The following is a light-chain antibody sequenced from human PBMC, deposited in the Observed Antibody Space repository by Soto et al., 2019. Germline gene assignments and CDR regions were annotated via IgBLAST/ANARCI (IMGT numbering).Light chain of an antibody. CDR1: SSDVGGYNY. Sequence: QSALTQPPSASGSPGQSVTISCTGTSSDVGGYNYVSWYQQHPGKAPKLMIYEVSKRPSGVPDRFSGSKSGNTASLTVSGLQAEDEADYYCSSYAGSNTFVVFGGGPKLTVL. CDR3: SSYAGSNTFVV. CDR2: EVS. V-gene: IGLV2-8*01. J-gene: IGLJ2*01.